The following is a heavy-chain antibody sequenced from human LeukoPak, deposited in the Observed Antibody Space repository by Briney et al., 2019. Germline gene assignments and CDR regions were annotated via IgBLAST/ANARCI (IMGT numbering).Heavy chain of an antibody. CDR2: INAYNGNT. J-gene: IGHJ5*02. D-gene: IGHD2-15*01. Sequence: ASVKVSCKASGGTFSSYAISWVRQAPGQGLEWMGWINAYNGNTHYEQKFQGRVTMTTDTSTNTAYMELRSLRSDDTAVYYCARVGVLVVFNWFDPWGQGTLVTVSS. CDR3: ARVGVLVVFNWFDP. V-gene: IGHV1-18*01. CDR1: GGTFSSYA.